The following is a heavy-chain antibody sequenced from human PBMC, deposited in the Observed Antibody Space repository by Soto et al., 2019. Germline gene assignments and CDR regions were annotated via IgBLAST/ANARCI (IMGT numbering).Heavy chain of an antibody. CDR1: RACVSSSNW. CDR2: IYHSGRT. J-gene: IGHJ4*02. V-gene: IGHV4-4*02. Sequence: QVQLQESGPGLVKPSGTLSLTCAVSRACVSSSNWWIWVRQSPGRGLEWIGEIYHSGRTNYNPSLKSRVAMSVYKSKNHFSLKLTSVTAADTDVYYCARANGYNDYYFDYWGQGTLVTVSS. CDR3: ARANGYNDYYFDY. D-gene: IGHD5-12*01.